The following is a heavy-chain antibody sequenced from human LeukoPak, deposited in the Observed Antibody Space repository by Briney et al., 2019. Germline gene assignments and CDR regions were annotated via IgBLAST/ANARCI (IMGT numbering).Heavy chain of an antibody. CDR2: IIPILGIA. D-gene: IGHD2-15*01. CDR3: ARDRGYCSGGSCYTVD. CDR1: GGTFSSYT. Sequence: GASVEVSCKASGGTFSSYTISWVRQAPGQGLEWMGRIIPILGIANYAQKFQGRVTITADKSTSTAYMELSSLRSEDTAVYYCARDRGYCSGGSCYTVDWGQGTLVTVSS. J-gene: IGHJ4*02. V-gene: IGHV1-69*04.